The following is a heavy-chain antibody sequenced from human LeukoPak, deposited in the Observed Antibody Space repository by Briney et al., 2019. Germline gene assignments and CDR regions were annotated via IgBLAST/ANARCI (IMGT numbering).Heavy chain of an antibody. J-gene: IGHJ5*02. CDR2: ISGSDGST. Sequence: GGSLRLSCAASGFTFSSYAMTWVRQAPGKGLKWVSTISGSDGSTYYADSVKGRFTISRDNSKNTLYLQMNSLRAGDTAVYYCVRSYGTYNWFDPWGQGTLVTVSS. CDR1: GFTFSSYA. CDR3: VRSYGTYNWFDP. D-gene: IGHD3-16*01. V-gene: IGHV3-23*01.